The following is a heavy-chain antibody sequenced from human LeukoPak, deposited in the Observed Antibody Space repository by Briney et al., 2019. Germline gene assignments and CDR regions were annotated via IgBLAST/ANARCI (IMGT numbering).Heavy chain of an antibody. CDR3: ARHLGSSCYEGLDF. Sequence: SETLSLTCTVSGGSISSSRYYWGWIRQPPGKGLEWIGSIYYSGSTYYNPSLKSRVTISVDTSNNQFYLKLSSVTAADTAVYYCARHLGSSCYEGLDFWGQGTLVTVSS. D-gene: IGHD6-13*01. V-gene: IGHV4-39*01. CDR2: IYYSGST. CDR1: GGSISSSRYY. J-gene: IGHJ4*02.